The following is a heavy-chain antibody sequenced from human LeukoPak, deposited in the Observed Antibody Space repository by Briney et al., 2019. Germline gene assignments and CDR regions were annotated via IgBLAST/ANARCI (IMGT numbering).Heavy chain of an antibody. CDR2: IYYSGST. V-gene: IGHV4-39*01. CDR1: GGSISSSSYY. CDR3: ARMFRRIQLSSRREGMGDVWFDP. D-gene: IGHD5-18*01. J-gene: IGHJ5*02. Sequence: SETLSLTCTVSGGSISSSSYYWGWIRQPPGKGLEGIGRIYYSGSTYYNPSLKSRVTISVDTSKNQFSLKLSSVTAADTAVYYCARMFRRIQLSSRREGMGDVWFDPWGQGTLVTVSS.